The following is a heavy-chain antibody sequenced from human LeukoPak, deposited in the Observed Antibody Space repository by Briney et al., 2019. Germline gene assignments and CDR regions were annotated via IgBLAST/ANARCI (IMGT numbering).Heavy chain of an antibody. CDR2: INAYNGNT. Sequence: GASVKVSCKPPGYTFTYYVISWVRQAPGQGLEWMGWINAYNGNTNDAQKFQGRVTMTTDTSTSTAYMELRSLRSDDTAVYYCAREEKPYDYWGQGTLVSVSS. CDR3: AREEKPYDY. CDR1: GYTFTYYV. V-gene: IGHV1-18*01. J-gene: IGHJ4*02.